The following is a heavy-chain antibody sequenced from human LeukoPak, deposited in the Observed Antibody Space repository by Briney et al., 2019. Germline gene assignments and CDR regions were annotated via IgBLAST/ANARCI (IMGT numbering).Heavy chain of an antibody. Sequence: PGGSLRLSCAASGFTVSNNYLHWVRPAPGKGLEWVSVIYSGGTTYYANSVKGRFTISRDSSKNTMYLQMNSLRVEDTAMYYCGRDVGPWGQGTLVTVSS. CDR2: IYSGGTT. V-gene: IGHV3-53*01. J-gene: IGHJ5*02. CDR3: GRDVGP. CDR1: GFTVSNNY.